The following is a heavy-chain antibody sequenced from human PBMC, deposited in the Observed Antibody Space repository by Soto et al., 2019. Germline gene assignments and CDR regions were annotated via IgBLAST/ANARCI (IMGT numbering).Heavy chain of an antibody. CDR3: AGQYSYGSYGMDV. CDR2: IYYSGST. Sequence: SETLSLTCTVSGGSINNYYWTWIRQPPGKGLEWIGYIYYSGSTNYNPSLKSRVTISVDTSKNQFSLKLSSVTAADTAVYYCAGQYSYGSYGMDVWGQGTTVTVSS. CDR1: GGSINNYY. V-gene: IGHV4-59*08. J-gene: IGHJ6*02. D-gene: IGHD5-18*01.